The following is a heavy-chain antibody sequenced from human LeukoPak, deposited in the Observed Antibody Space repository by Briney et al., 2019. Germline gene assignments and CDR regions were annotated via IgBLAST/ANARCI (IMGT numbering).Heavy chain of an antibody. CDR2: INSGGNTQ. D-gene: IGHD3-10*01. CDR1: GFSLSTYE. V-gene: IGHV3-48*03. J-gene: IGHJ4*02. Sequence: GGSLRLSCAASGFSLSTYEMNWIRQVPGKGLEWVSHINSGGNTQYYADSVKGRFTISRDNAKNSLYLQMNSLRAEDTAVYYCARASITMVRGVTQYYFDYWGQGTLVTVSS. CDR3: ARASITMVRGVTQYYFDY.